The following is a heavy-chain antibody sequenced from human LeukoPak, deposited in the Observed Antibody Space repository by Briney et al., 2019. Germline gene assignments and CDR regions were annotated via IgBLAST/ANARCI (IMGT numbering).Heavy chain of an antibody. CDR1: GFTFSSSG. J-gene: IGHJ4*02. CDR2: IWSDGSEK. CDR3: VSGSDTSGYYFY. D-gene: IGHD3-22*01. V-gene: IGHV3-33*03. Sequence: GGSLRLSCAASGFTFSSSGMNWVRQAPGKGLEWVAVIWSDGSEKRYADSVKGRFTISRDNSKSTLYLQMNSLRAEDTAVYYCVSGSDTSGYYFYWGQGTLVTVSS.